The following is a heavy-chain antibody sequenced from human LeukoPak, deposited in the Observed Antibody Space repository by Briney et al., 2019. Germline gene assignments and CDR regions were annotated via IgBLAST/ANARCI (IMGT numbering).Heavy chain of an antibody. V-gene: IGHV1-2*02. Sequence: ASVKVSCKASGGTFSSYAISWVRQAPGQGLEWMGWINPNSGGTNYAQKFQGRVTMTRDTSISTAYMELSRLRSDDTAVYYCARDDDGAAGDWGQGTLVTVSS. CDR1: GGTFSSYA. J-gene: IGHJ4*02. D-gene: IGHD6-13*01. CDR2: INPNSGGT. CDR3: ARDDDGAAGD.